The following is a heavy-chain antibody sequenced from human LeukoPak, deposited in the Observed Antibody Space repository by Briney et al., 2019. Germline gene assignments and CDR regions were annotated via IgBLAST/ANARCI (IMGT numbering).Heavy chain of an antibody. D-gene: IGHD3-22*01. J-gene: IGHJ4*02. Sequence: GASVKVSCKASGYTFTGYYMHWVRQAPGQGLEWMGIINPSGGSTSYAQKFQGRVTMTRDMSTSTVYMELSSLRSEDTAVYYCARDGAMIVVAALYYFDYWGQGTLVTVSS. CDR1: GYTFTGYY. CDR3: ARDGAMIVVAALYYFDY. CDR2: INPSGGST. V-gene: IGHV1-46*01.